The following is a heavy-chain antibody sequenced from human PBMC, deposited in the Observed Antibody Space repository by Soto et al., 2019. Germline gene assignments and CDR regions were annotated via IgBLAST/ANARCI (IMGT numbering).Heavy chain of an antibody. D-gene: IGHD3-16*01. CDR2: ITWNSGTK. CDR1: GFTFHEYA. V-gene: IGHV3-9*01. CDR3: AKDGGGYAYNYELDS. J-gene: IGHJ4*02. Sequence: GWSLRLSCAASGFTFHEYAMHWVRQVPGKGLEWVSGITWNSGTKGYVDSVKGRFTISRDNAKNSLYLEMTSLRPEDTAFYQCAKDGGGYAYNYELDSWGQGTLVTVSA.